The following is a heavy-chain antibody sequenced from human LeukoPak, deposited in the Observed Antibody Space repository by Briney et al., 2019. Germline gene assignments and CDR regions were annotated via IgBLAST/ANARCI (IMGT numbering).Heavy chain of an antibody. CDR2: ISSTSSTI. Sequence: GGSLRLSCAASGFTFSSYSMNWVRQAPGKGLEWVTYISSTSSTIYYADSVKGRFTISRDTAKNSLYLQMNSLRAEDTAVYYCAELGITMIGGVWGKGTTVTISS. D-gene: IGHD3-10*02. V-gene: IGHV3-48*01. CDR3: AELGITMIGGV. J-gene: IGHJ6*04. CDR1: GFTFSSYS.